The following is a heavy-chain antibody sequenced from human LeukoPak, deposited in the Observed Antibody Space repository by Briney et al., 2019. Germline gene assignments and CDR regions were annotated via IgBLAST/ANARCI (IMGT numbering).Heavy chain of an antibody. Sequence: ASVKVSCKASGYTFTSYDTNWVRQATGQGLEWMGWMNPNSGNTGYAQKFQGRVTMTRNTSISTAYMELSSLRSEDTAVYYCARGQHVDIVATIQPDYWGQGTLVTVSS. J-gene: IGHJ4*02. D-gene: IGHD5-12*01. CDR2: MNPNSGNT. V-gene: IGHV1-8*01. CDR1: GYTFTSYD. CDR3: ARGQHVDIVATIQPDY.